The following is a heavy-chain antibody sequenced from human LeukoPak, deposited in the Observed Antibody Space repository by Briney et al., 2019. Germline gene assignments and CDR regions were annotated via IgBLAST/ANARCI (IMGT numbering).Heavy chain of an antibody. CDR3: ARDRPTIAVASNWFDP. D-gene: IGHD6-19*01. Sequence: GGSLRLSCAASGFTFSSYAMHWVRQAPGKGLEWVAVISYDGSNKYYADSVKGRFTISRDNSKNTLYLLMNSLRAEDTAAYYCARDRPTIAVASNWFDPWGQGTLVTVSS. V-gene: IGHV3-30-3*01. J-gene: IGHJ5*02. CDR2: ISYDGSNK. CDR1: GFTFSSYA.